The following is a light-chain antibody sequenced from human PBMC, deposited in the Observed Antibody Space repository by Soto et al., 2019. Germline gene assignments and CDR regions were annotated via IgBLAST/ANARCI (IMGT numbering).Light chain of an antibody. Sequence: QSVMTQPPSASATPGQRVTVSCSGSSSSIGSNSVHWYQQLPGTAPKLLIYSNNQRPSGVPDRFSGSKSGTSASLAISGLQSKDEADYYCAAWDDSLNGYVFGTGTKVTVL. J-gene: IGLJ1*01. CDR2: SNN. V-gene: IGLV1-44*01. CDR3: AAWDDSLNGYV. CDR1: SSSIGSNS.